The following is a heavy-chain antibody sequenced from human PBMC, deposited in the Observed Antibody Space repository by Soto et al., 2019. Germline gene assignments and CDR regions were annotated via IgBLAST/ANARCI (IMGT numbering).Heavy chain of an antibody. CDR2: ISYDGRNT. V-gene: IGHV3-30*04. CDR3: ARELSRVSPYFDY. D-gene: IGHD3-10*01. CDR1: GFVFSSYA. J-gene: IGHJ4*02. Sequence: GGSLRLSCAASGFVFSSYAMHWVRQAPGKGLEWVAFISYDGRNTYYANSLKGRLTISRDNSKNTLYLQVNSLRAEDTAVYFCARELSRVSPYFDYWGQGALVTV.